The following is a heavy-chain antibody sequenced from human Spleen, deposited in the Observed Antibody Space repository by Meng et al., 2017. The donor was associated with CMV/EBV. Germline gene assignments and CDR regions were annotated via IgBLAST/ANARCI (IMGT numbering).Heavy chain of an antibody. CDR1: GFTFSNYW. CDR2: IKQDGSEK. Sequence: GGSLRLSCAASGFTFSNYWMSWVRQAPGKGLEWVANIKQDGSEKHYVDSVRGRFTISRDNAKKSLYLHMNSLRAEDTAVYYCARDVMVVAVNWFDPWGQGTLVTVSS. J-gene: IGHJ5*02. V-gene: IGHV3-7*01. D-gene: IGHD2-15*01. CDR3: ARDVMVVAVNWFDP.